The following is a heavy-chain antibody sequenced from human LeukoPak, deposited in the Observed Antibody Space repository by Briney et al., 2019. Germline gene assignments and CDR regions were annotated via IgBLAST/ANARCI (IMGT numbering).Heavy chain of an antibody. D-gene: IGHD3-22*01. CDR1: GYTFTGYY. V-gene: IGHV1-2*02. Sequence: EASVKVSCKASGYTFTGYYMHWVRQAPGQGLEWMGWINPNSGGTNYAQKFQGRVTMTRDTSISTAYMELSRLRSDDTAVYYCARRGYYDSSGYRAFDIWGQGTMVTVSS. CDR3: ARRGYYDSSGYRAFDI. J-gene: IGHJ3*02. CDR2: INPNSGGT.